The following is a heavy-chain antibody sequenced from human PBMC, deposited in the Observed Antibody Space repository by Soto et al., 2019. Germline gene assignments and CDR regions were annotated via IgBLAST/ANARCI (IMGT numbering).Heavy chain of an antibody. J-gene: IGHJ3*02. Sequence: EVQLLESGGGLVQPGGSLRLSCVASGFTLSNYAMSWVRQAPGKGLEWVSVIDGDGSVKFADSVKGRLTVSRDNSKNTLYLQMDSLRAEDTAIYYCAKDAVSYNGIYDPFDIWGRGTMVTVSS. CDR1: GFTLSNYA. CDR3: AKDAVSYNGIYDPFDI. V-gene: IGHV3-23*01. CDR2: IDGDGSV. D-gene: IGHD1-1*01.